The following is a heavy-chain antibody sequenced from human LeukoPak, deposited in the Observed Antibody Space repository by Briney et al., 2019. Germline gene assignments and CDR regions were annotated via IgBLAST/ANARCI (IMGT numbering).Heavy chain of an antibody. J-gene: IGHJ4*02. CDR1: GGSISSSYSY. CDR2: IYYSGST. V-gene: IGHV4-39*07. Sequence: SETLSLTCTVSGGSISSSYSYWGWIRQPPGKGLEWIGNIYYSGSTYYSPSLTSRVTVSVDTSENQFSLKLSSVTAADTAVYYCARKAAAGKFDYWGQGTLVTVSS. D-gene: IGHD6-13*01. CDR3: ARKAAAGKFDY.